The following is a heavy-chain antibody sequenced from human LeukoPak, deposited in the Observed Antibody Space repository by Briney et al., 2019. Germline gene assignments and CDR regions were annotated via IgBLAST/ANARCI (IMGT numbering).Heavy chain of an antibody. J-gene: IGHJ4*02. D-gene: IGHD3-22*01. CDR3: ARARPAYYYDSSGYPGFDY. CDR1: GFTVSSNY. CDR2: IYSGGST. Sequence: GGSLRLSCAASGFTVSSNYMSWVRQAPGKGLEWVSVIYSGGSTYYADSVKGRFTISRDNSKNMLYLQMNSLRAEDTAVYYCARARPAYYYDSSGYPGFDYWGQGTLVTVSS. V-gene: IGHV3-66*02.